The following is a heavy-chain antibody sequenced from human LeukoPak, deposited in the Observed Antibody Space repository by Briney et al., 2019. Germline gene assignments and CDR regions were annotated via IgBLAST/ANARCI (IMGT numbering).Heavy chain of an antibody. CDR2: ISAYNGNT. V-gene: IGHV1-18*01. Sequence: GASVKVSCTASGYTFTSYGISWVRQAPGQGLEWRGWISAYNGNTNYAQKLQGRVTMTTDTSISTAYMELSRLRSDDTAVYYCARRMTHSIVVVIRGFDIWGQGTMVTVSS. CDR1: GYTFTSYG. CDR3: ARRMTHSIVVVIRGFDI. J-gene: IGHJ3*02. D-gene: IGHD3-22*01.